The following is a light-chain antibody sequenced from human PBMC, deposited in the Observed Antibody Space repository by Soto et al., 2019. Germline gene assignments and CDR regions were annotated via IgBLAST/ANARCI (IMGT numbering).Light chain of an antibody. CDR1: QSISNN. CDR2: GAS. Sequence: EIVMTQSPATLSVSPGERATLSCRAGQSISNNLAWYQQKPGQAPRILIYGASTRATGIPARFTGSGSGTEFTLTISSLQSEDFAVYYCQQYSNWPRTFGQGTKVEIK. CDR3: QQYSNWPRT. J-gene: IGKJ1*01. V-gene: IGKV3-15*01.